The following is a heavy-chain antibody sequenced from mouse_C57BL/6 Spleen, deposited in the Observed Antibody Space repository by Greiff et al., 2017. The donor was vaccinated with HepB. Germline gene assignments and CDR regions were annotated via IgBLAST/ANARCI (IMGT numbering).Heavy chain of an antibody. D-gene: IGHD2-1*01. V-gene: IGHV3-6*01. CDR2: ISYDGSN. CDR3: AKGYYFFAY. Sequence: VQLQQSGPGLVKPSQSLSLTCSVTGYSITSGYYWNWIRQFPGNKLEWMGYISYDGSNNYNPSLKNRISITRDTSKNQFFLKLNSVTTEDTATYYCAKGYYFFAYWGQGTLVTVSA. CDR1: GYSITSGYY. J-gene: IGHJ3*01.